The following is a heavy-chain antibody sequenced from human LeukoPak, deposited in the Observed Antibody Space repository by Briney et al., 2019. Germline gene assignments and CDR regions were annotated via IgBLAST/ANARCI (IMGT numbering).Heavy chain of an antibody. CDR3: TRHEDYYGSGSYYNAFDI. Sequence: PGGSLRLSCAASGFTFSGSAMHWVRQASGKGLEWVCRIRSKANSYATAYAASVKGRFTISRDDSKNTAYLQMNSLKTEDTAVYYCTRHEDYYGSGSYYNAFDIWGQGTMVTVSS. D-gene: IGHD3-10*01. CDR1: GFTFSGSA. CDR2: IRSKANSYAT. J-gene: IGHJ3*02. V-gene: IGHV3-73*01.